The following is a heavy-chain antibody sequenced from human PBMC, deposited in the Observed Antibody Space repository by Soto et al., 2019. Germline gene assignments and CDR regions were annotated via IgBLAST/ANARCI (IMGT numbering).Heavy chain of an antibody. CDR3: AKGGTSSSWKTAWD. Sequence: EVHLLESGGGLVQPGGSLRLSCAASGFTFSTYDMTWVRQASGKGLEWVSAITGSGGGTYYADSVKGRFTISRDNSKNTLYLQMNSLRAEDTAVYYCAKGGTSSSWKTAWDWGQGTLVTVSS. D-gene: IGHD6-13*01. CDR1: GFTFSTYD. J-gene: IGHJ4*02. CDR2: ITGSGGGT. V-gene: IGHV3-23*01.